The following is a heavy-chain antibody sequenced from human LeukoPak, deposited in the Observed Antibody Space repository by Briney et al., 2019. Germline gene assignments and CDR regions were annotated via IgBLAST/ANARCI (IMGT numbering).Heavy chain of an antibody. J-gene: IGHJ4*02. D-gene: IGHD1-1*01. CDR3: ARSPGYGTAYYFDY. V-gene: IGHV3-30*04. CDR1: GFTFSKFA. Sequence: GGSLRLSCAAAGFTFSKFAMRWVRQAPGKGLEWVAVVSYDGSYKYCADSVKGRFTISRDNSKNTLNLQMNSLRAEDTAVYYCARSPGYGTAYYFDYWGQGTLVTVSS. CDR2: VSYDGSYK.